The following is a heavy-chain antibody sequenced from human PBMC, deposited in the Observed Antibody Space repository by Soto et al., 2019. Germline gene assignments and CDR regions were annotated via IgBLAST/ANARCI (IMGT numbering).Heavy chain of an antibody. J-gene: IGHJ6*02. CDR3: ARDYRASYPAYYYYGMDV. CDR2: IYYST. V-gene: IGHV4-31*03. Sequence: QVQLQESGPGLVKPSQTLSLTCTVSGGSISSGGYYWSWIRQHPGKGLEWIGYIYYSTYYNPSLKSRVXXXVXXSKNQFARKLSSVTAADTAVYYCARDYRASYPAYYYYGMDVWGQGTTVTVSS. CDR1: GGSISSGGYY. D-gene: IGHD3-16*02.